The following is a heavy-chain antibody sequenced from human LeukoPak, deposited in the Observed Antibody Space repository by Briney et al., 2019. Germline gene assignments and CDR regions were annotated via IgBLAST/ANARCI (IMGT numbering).Heavy chain of an antibody. Sequence: GASVKVSCKASGYTFTGYYMHWVRQAPGQGLEWMGWINPDSGGTNYAQKFEGRVTMTRDTSISTADMELSSLTSEDTAVYYGARGHSSLRLYYFDYWGQGTLVTVSS. D-gene: IGHD6-6*01. V-gene: IGHV1-2*02. CDR2: INPDSGGT. CDR1: GYTFTGYY. J-gene: IGHJ4*02. CDR3: ARGHSSLRLYYFDY.